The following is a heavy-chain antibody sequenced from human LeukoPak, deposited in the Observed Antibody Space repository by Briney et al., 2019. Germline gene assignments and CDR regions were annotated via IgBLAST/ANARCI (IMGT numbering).Heavy chain of an antibody. J-gene: IGHJ6*02. CDR3: ARDGLGYGDYFFNYGMDV. Sequence: GASVKVSCKASGGTFSSYAISWVRQAPGQGLEWMGWISAYNGNTNYAQKLQGRVTMTTDTSMSTAYMELRSLRSDDTAVYYCARDGLGYGDYFFNYGMDVWGQGTTVTVSS. CDR1: GGTFSSYA. V-gene: IGHV1-18*01. D-gene: IGHD4-17*01. CDR2: ISAYNGNT.